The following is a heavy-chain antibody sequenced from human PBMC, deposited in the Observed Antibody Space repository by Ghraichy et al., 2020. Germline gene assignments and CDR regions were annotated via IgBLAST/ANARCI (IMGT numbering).Heavy chain of an antibody. J-gene: IGHJ6*02. CDR1: GGSISSSSFY. D-gene: IGHD3-9*01. Sequence: SETLSLTCSVSGGSISSSSFYWDWIRQPPGKGLEWIGSISHSGITDYSPSLKGRATVSVDTDKNRFSLMLTSVTAEDTAVYFCARKIRGRALACSVTRCNDMVGLDVWGQGTTVTVSS. V-gene: IGHV4-39*01. CDR2: ISHSGIT. CDR3: ARKIRGRALACSVTRCNDMVGLDV.